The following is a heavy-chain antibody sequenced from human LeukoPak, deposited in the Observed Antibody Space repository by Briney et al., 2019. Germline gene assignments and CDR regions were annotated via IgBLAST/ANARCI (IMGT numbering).Heavy chain of an antibody. V-gene: IGHV1-46*01. CDR1: GYTFTGYY. D-gene: IGHD3-9*01. CDR2: INPSGGST. CDR3: ARDFRRYYDILTGHPYNWFDP. J-gene: IGHJ5*02. Sequence: ASVKVSCKASGYTFTGYYMHWVRQAPGQGLEWMGIINPSGGSTSYAQKFQGRVTMTRDTSTSTVYMELSSLRSEDTAVYYCARDFRRYYDILTGHPYNWFDPWGQGTLVTVSS.